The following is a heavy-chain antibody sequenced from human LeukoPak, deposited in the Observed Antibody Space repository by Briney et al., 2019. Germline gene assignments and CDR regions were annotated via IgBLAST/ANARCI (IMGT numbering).Heavy chain of an antibody. V-gene: IGHV1-46*01. CDR3: ARARGLMITFGGVIVIGHMDV. CDR2: INPSGGST. Sequence: GASVKVSCKASGYTFSGYYMHWVRQAPGQGLEWMGIINPSGGSTSYAQKFQGRVTMTRDMSTSTVYMELSSLRSEDTAVYYCARARGLMITFGGVIVIGHMDVWGKGTTVTVSS. D-gene: IGHD3-16*02. J-gene: IGHJ6*03. CDR1: GYTFSGYY.